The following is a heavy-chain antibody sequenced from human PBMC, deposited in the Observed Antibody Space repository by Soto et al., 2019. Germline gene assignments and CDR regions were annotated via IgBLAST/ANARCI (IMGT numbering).Heavy chain of an antibody. CDR2: INPSGGST. J-gene: IGHJ6*02. CDR1: GYTFTSYY. CDR3: ASSLGSQVVPAAAYYYYYGMDV. V-gene: IGHV1-46*01. D-gene: IGHD2-2*01. Sequence: ASVKVSCKASGYTFTSYYMHWVRQAPGQGLEWMGIINPSGGSTSYAQKFQGRVTTTRDTSTSTVYMELSSLRSEDTAVYYCASSLGSQVVPAAAYYYYYGMDVWGQGTTVTVSS.